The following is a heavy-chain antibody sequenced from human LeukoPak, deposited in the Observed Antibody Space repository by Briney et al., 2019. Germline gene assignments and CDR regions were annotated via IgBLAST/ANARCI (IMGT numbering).Heavy chain of an antibody. CDR3: ARVKSGYYYMDV. CDR2: IYTSGST. V-gene: IGHV4-4*07. D-gene: IGHD3-10*01. CDR1: GGSISSKD. J-gene: IGHJ6*03. Sequence: SETLSLTCTVSGGSISSKDWSWLRQPAGKGVEWFGRIYTSGSTNYNPSLKSRVTMSVDTSKNQFSLKLNSVTAADTAVYYCARVKSGYYYMDVWGKGTTVTVSS.